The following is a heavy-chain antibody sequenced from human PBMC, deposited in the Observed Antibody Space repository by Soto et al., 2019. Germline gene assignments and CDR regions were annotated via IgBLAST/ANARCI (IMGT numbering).Heavy chain of an antibody. CDR3: ARLEMATTVGFDY. CDR1: GASITTTNYY. Sequence: PSETLSLTCTVSGASITTTNYYWAWIRQPPGRGLEWIGSIYYTGSTYYNPSLKSRVTKSVDTSKNQFSLRLRSLTAADTAVYYCARLEMATTVGFDYWGQGTLVTVS. CDR2: IYYTGST. J-gene: IGHJ4*02. V-gene: IGHV4-39*01. D-gene: IGHD5-12*01.